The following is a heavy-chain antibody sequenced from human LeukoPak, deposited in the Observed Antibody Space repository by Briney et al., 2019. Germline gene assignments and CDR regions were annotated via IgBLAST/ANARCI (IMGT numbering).Heavy chain of an antibody. J-gene: IGHJ5*02. CDR1: GYTFTGYY. CDR2: INPNSGGT. Sequence: ASVKVSCKASGYTFTGYYMHWVRQAPGQGLEWTPRINPNSGGTNYAQKFQGRVTMTRDTSMSTAYMELSRLRSDDTAVYYCARVVGPRIAAAGNWFDPWGQGTLVTVSS. D-gene: IGHD6-13*01. V-gene: IGHV1-2*06. CDR3: ARVVGPRIAAAGNWFDP.